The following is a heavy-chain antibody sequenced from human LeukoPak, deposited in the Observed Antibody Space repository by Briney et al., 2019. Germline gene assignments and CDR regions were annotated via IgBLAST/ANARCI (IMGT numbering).Heavy chain of an antibody. CDR1: GYTFPGYV. Sequence: ASVKVSCKASGYTFPGYVMHWVRQAPGQGLEWMGWINPNIGVTNYAQKFQGRVTMTRDTSSSTACMELSRPRSEDTAVYYCAREHSSSSGKVFDYWGQRTLVTVSS. D-gene: IGHD6-6*01. J-gene: IGHJ4*02. CDR3: AREHSSSSGKVFDY. CDR2: INPNIGVT. V-gene: IGHV1-2*02.